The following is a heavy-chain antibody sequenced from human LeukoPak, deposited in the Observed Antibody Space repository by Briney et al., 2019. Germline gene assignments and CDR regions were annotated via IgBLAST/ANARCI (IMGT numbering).Heavy chain of an antibody. CDR2: IIPVLNIT. V-gene: IGHV1-69*04. CDR3: ARDQGLTAPPPYGLNV. D-gene: IGHD5-18*01. CDR1: GGTFSSSA. J-gene: IGHJ6*02. Sequence: ASVKVSCKTSGGTFSSSAITWVRQAPGQGLEWMGRIIPVLNITTYAQKFQGSVTITADTSTSTVYMELSSLRSEETAVYYCARDQGLTAPPPYGLNVWGQGTTVIVSS.